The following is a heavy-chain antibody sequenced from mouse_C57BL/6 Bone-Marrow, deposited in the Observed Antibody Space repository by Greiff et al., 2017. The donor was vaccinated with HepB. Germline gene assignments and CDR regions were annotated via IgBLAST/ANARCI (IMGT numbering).Heavy chain of an antibody. D-gene: IGHD2-2*01. CDR2: IYPGDGDT. CDR3: ARAMVTPLYYFDY. CDR1: GYAFSSYW. Sequence: QVQLQQSGAELVKPGASVKISCKASGYAFSSYWMNWVKQRPGKGLEWIGQIYPGDGDTNYNGKFKGKATLTADKSSSTAYMQLSSLTSEDSAVYFCARAMVTPLYYFDYWGQGTTLTVSS. V-gene: IGHV1-80*01. J-gene: IGHJ2*01.